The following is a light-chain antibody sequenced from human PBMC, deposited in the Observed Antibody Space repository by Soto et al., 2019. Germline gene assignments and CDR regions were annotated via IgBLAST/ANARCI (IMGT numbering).Light chain of an antibody. J-gene: IGKJ4*01. CDR1: QTLTGSF. CDR2: GAS. Sequence: EIVLTQSPGTLSLSPGEIATLSCRASQTLTGSFLAWYQQKPGQAPRLLIYGASSRATGIPDRFSGSGSGTDFTPTISRLEPEDFAVYYCQQYGRSPTFGGGTKVEIK. CDR3: QQYGRSPT. V-gene: IGKV3-20*01.